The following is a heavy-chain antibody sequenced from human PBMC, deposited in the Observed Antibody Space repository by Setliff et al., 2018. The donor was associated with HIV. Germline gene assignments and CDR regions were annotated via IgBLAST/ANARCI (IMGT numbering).Heavy chain of an antibody. CDR2: IHPNTGNP. V-gene: IGHV7-4-1*02. CDR1: GYTFTTYG. J-gene: IGHJ4*02. CDR3: ARAGIGGLDF. Sequence: ASVKVSCKASGYTFTTYGLHWARQAPGQGLEWMGWIHPNTGNPTYAQGFTGRFVFSLDTSVSTAYLQINNLKTEDTAVYYCARAGIGGLDFWGQGTLVTVSS. D-gene: IGHD3-16*01.